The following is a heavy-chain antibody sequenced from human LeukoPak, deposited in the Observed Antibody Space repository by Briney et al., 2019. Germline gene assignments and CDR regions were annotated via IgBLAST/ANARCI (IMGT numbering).Heavy chain of an antibody. D-gene: IGHD1-26*01. Sequence: ASVEVSCKASGYTFTSYDINWVRQAPGQGLEWMGWMNPNSGNTGYAQKFQGRVTMTRNTSISTAYMELSSLQSEDTGLDYGARGRRWELLLVYWGQGTLVTVCS. J-gene: IGHJ4*02. CDR2: MNPNSGNT. V-gene: IGHV1-8*01. CDR3: ARGRRWELLLVY. CDR1: GYTFTSYD.